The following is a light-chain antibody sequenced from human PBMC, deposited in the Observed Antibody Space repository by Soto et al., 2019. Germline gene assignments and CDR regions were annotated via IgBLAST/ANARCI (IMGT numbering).Light chain of an antibody. CDR1: QSVSML. J-gene: IGKJ1*01. V-gene: IGKV3-15*01. Sequence: EIVMTQSPATLSMSPGERATLSCRASQSVSMLLAWYQQKPGQAPRLLIHGATTRATGIPARFSGSGSGTEFTLTISRLQSEDFALYYCHQYESWTFGQGTKVDNK. CDR2: GAT. CDR3: HQYESWT.